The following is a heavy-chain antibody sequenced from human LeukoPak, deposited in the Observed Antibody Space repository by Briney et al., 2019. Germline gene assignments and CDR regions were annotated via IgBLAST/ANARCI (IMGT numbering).Heavy chain of an antibody. V-gene: IGHV3-53*01. D-gene: IGHD3-16*02. CDR2: IYSGGST. J-gene: IGHJ4*02. CDR3: ARGQVLGGLIEDY. CDR1: GFTVSSNY. Sequence: GGSLRLSCAASGFTVSSNYMSWVRQAPGKGLEWGSVIYSGGSTYYADSVKGRFTISRDNSKNTLYLQMNSLRAEDTAVYYCARGQVLGGLIEDYWGQGTLVTVSS.